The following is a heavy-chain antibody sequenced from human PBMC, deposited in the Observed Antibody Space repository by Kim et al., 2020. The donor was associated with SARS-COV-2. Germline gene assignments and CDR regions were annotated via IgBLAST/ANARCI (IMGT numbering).Heavy chain of an antibody. J-gene: IGHJ1*01. CDR3: ARDWGYYYDSSGYYKKYFQH. D-gene: IGHD3-22*01. Sequence: ASVKVSCKASGYTFTGYYMHWVRQAPGQGLEWMGWINPNSGGTNYAQKFQGRVTMTRDTSISTAYMELSRLRSDDTAVYYCARDWGYYYDSSGYYKKYFQHWGQGTLVTVSS. CDR1: GYTFTGYY. V-gene: IGHV1-2*02. CDR2: INPNSGGT.